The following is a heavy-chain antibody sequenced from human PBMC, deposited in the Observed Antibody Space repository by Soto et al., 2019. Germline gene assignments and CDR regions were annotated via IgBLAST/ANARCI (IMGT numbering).Heavy chain of an antibody. J-gene: IGHJ4*02. V-gene: IGHV3-23*01. CDR1: GFTFSPYA. CDR2: ITGGGEIT. CDR3: AKSRRSYSFFLDF. D-gene: IGHD4-4*01. Sequence: PGGSLRLSCAASGFTFSPYAMTWVRQAPGKGLERVSAITGGGEITFYADSVKGRFTISRDNSKNTLFLQMSDLRAEDTAVYYCAKSRRSYSFFLDFWGQGTQVAVSS.